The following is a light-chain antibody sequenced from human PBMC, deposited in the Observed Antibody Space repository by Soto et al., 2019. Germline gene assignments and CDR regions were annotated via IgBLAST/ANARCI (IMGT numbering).Light chain of an antibody. CDR1: QTISSW. CDR3: QHYNSYSEA. V-gene: IGKV1-5*03. CDR2: NAS. J-gene: IGKJ1*01. Sequence: DIQMTQSPSTLSGSVGDRVTITCRASQTISSWLAWYQQKPGKAPKLLIYNASTLKSGGPSSFRGSGSGTEFTLTISSLQTDDFATYYCQHYNSYSEAFGQGTKVELK.